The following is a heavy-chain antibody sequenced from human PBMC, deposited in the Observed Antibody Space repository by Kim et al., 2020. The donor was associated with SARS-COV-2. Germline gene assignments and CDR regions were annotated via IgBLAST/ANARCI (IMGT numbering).Heavy chain of an antibody. Sequence: KYSQKFQGRVTITRETSASTAYMELSSLRSEDTAVYYCARARSSSSWVDYWGQGTLVTVSS. D-gene: IGHD6-13*01. J-gene: IGHJ4*02. CDR3: ARARSSSSWVDY. V-gene: IGHV1-3*01.